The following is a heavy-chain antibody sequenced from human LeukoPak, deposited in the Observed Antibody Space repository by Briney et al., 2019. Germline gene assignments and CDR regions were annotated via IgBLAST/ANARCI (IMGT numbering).Heavy chain of an antibody. D-gene: IGHD3-10*02. Sequence: GSLRLSCATSGFNFDRYTIHWVRQALGKGMEWVSLAGWAGGTTFYSDSVRGRFTISRDSGRKSVYLQMNSLTTDDTAFYFCAKELDTMFFDYWGQGALLTVSS. V-gene: IGHV3-43*01. CDR1: GFNFDRYT. CDR3: AKELDTMFFDY. CDR2: AGWAGGTT. J-gene: IGHJ4*02.